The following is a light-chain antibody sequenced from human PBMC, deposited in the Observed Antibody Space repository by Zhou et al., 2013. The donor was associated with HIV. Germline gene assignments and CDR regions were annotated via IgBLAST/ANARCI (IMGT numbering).Light chain of an antibody. CDR2: MVS. CDR1: QSLVYSDGNTY. Sequence: DVVMTQSPLSLPVTLGQPASISCRSSQSLVYSDGNTYLTWFQQRPGQSPRRLVYMVSNRDSGVPDRFSGSGSGTDFTLKISRVEAEDVGIYSCMQGTWWPLTFGEGTKLEIK. CDR3: MQGTWWPLT. V-gene: IGKV2-30*01. J-gene: IGKJ4*01.